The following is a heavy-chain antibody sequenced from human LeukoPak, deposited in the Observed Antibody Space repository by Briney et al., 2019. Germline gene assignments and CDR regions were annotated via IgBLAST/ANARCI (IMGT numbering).Heavy chain of an antibody. D-gene: IGHD2-2*01. CDR3: ARDEYCSSTSCSDYYYYYMDV. CDR2: INPNSGGT. V-gene: IGHV1-2*02. CDR1: GYTFTGYY. Sequence: ASVKVSCKASGYTFTGYYMHWVRQAPGQGLEWMGWINPNSGGTNYAQKFQGRVTMTRDTSISTAYMELSRLRSDDTAVYYCARDEYCSSTSCSDYYYYYMDVWGKGTTVTVSS. J-gene: IGHJ6*03.